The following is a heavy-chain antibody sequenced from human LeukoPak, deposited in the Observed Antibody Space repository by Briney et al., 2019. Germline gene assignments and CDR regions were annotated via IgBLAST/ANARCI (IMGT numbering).Heavy chain of an antibody. J-gene: IGHJ5*02. CDR3: ARDLGPLDCSSTSCPYNWFDP. V-gene: IGHV3-30*02. Sequence: PGGSLRLSCAASGFIFSTYGMHWVRQAPGKGLEWVAFIRPDGSDKCYVGSVKGRFTISRDNSKNTLYLQMNSLRAEDTAVYYCARDLGPLDCSSTSCPYNWFDPWGQGTLVTVSS. CDR2: IRPDGSDK. CDR1: GFIFSTYG. D-gene: IGHD2-2*01.